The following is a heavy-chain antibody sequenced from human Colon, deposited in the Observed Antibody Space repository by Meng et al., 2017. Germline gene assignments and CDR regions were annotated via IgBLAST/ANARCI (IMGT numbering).Heavy chain of an antibody. Sequence: QGSGPGRGKPSQTRSLTCNVSGPSIGTTGDYWTWIRQRPGKGLEWIGKIFYTGTAHYNPSLKTRAAMSVDRSKNQFSLKLSSVTAADTAVYYCARADCTAGICYQFDNWGQGTLVTVSS. CDR2: IFYTGTA. J-gene: IGHJ4*02. V-gene: IGHV4-31*03. CDR3: ARADCTAGICYQFDN. CDR1: GPSIGTTGDY. D-gene: IGHD2-8*02.